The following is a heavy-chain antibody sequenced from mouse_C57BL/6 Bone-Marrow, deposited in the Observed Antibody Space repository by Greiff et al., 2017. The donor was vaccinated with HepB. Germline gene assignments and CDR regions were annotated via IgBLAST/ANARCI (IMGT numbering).Heavy chain of an antibody. CDR1: GYTFTSYW. CDR2: IDPSDSYT. J-gene: IGHJ3*01. Sequence: QVQLQQPGAELVKPGASVKLCCKASGYTFTSYWMQWVKQRPGQGLEWIGEIDPSDSYTNYNQKFKGKATLTVDTSSSTAYMPLSSLTSEDSAVYYCPRDDDVRSAYWAQVTPVTVSA. V-gene: IGHV1-50*01. CDR3: PRDDDVRSAY.